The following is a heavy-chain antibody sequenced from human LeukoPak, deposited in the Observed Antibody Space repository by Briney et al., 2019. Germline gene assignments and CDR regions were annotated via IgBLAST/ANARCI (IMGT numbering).Heavy chain of an antibody. CDR2: IYTSGST. J-gene: IGHJ3*02. CDR3: ARDRDYYDSSAFDI. CDR1: GGSISSYY. D-gene: IGHD3-22*01. V-gene: IGHV4-4*07. Sequence: SETLSLTCTVSGGSISSYYWSWLRQPAGKGLEWIGRIYTSGSTNYNPSLKSRVTMSVDTSKNQFSLKLSSVTAADTAVYYCARDRDYYDSSAFDIWGQGTMVTVSS.